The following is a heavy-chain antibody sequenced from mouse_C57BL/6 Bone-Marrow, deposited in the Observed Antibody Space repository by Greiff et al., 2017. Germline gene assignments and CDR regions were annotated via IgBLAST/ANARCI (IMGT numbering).Heavy chain of an antibody. J-gene: IGHJ1*03. CDR3: AREDYYYGSSYDWYFDV. V-gene: IGHV15-2*01. CDR2: ILPSIGRT. CDR1: DSEVFPIAY. D-gene: IGHD1-1*01. Sequence: QVQLQQSGSELRSPGSSVKLSCKDFDSEVFPIAYMSWVRQKPGHGFEWIGGILPSIGRTIYGEKFEDQATLDADTLSNTAYLELNSLTSEDSAIYYCAREDYYYGSSYDWYFDVWGTGTTVTVSS.